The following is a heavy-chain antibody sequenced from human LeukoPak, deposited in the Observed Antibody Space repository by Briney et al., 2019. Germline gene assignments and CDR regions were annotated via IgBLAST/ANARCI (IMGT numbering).Heavy chain of an antibody. CDR2: IGARGTNI. V-gene: IGHV3-21*06. CDR3: ARQRNGYNKLKDAFDM. CDR1: GXTFNTYA. Sequence: GSLRLSCAASGXTFNTYALSWVRQAPGKGLEWVSSIGARGTNIYYADSLKGRFTISRDNANNSLSLQMNSLRAEDTAVYYCARQRNGYNKLKDAFDMWGQGTMVTVSS. D-gene: IGHD5-24*01. J-gene: IGHJ3*02.